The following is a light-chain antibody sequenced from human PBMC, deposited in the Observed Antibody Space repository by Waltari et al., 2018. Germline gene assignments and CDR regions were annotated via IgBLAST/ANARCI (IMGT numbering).Light chain of an antibody. CDR2: GQD. CDR3: HSRDTISTRV. J-gene: IGLJ3*02. V-gene: IGLV3-19*01. CDR1: RLRRYY. Sequence: SSELTQDPAVSVALGQTVRITCQGDRLRRYYASRYQQRPGQAPRLVLYGQDNRPSGIPDRFSGSTSGDTASLTITGAQAEDEADYYCHSRDTISTRVFGGGTRLTV.